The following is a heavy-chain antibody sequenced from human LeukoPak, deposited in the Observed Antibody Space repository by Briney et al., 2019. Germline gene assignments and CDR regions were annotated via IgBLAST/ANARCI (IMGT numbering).Heavy chain of an antibody. D-gene: IGHD6-19*01. CDR3: AKDRVAVAGSYYFDY. J-gene: IGHJ4*02. V-gene: IGHV3-23*01. Sequence: GGSLRLSCAASGFTFSSYAMSWVRQAPGKGPEWVSAISGSGGSTYYADSVKGRFTISRDNSKNALYLQMNSLRAEDTAVYYCAKDRVAVAGSYYFDYWGQGTLVTVSS. CDR2: ISGSGGST. CDR1: GFTFSSYA.